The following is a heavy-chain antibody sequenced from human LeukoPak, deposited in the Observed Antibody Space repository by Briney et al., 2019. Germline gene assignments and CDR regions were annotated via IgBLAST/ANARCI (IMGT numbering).Heavy chain of an antibody. CDR1: GGSFSGYY. V-gene: IGHV4-34*01. J-gene: IGHJ4*02. CDR3: ARDASGSYPPYFDY. Sequence: SETLSLTCAVYGGSFSGYYWSWIRQPPGKGLEWIGEINHSGSTNYNPSLKSRVTISVDTSKNQFSLKLSSVTAADTAVYYCARDASGSYPPYFDYWGQGTLVTVSS. D-gene: IGHD1-26*01. CDR2: INHSGST.